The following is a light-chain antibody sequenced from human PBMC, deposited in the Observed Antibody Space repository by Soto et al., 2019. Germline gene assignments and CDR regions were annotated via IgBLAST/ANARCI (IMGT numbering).Light chain of an antibody. CDR2: AAS. J-gene: IGKJ4*01. CDR1: QSLPSNS. Sequence: ETVLTQSPDTLSLSPGERVTLSCRASQSLPSNSLAWYQQKPGQAPRLLFYAASTRATGIPDRFSGSASETDFTLTINRLEPEDSAVYYCQQRSNWPPELTFGGGTKVDIK. V-gene: IGKV3D-20*02. CDR3: QQRSNWPPELT.